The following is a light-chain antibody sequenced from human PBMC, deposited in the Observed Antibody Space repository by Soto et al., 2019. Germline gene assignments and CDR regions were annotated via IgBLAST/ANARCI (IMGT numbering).Light chain of an antibody. J-gene: IGKJ1*01. V-gene: IGKV1-9*01. CDR1: QDISSL. CDR2: AAS. CDR3: QNKT. Sequence: SQLTQSPSSLSASVGDRVTITCRASQDISSLLAWYQQKPVKAPKLLIYAASTLQNGVPSRFSGSGSGTDFTLTISSLRPEDVATYYCQNKTSGQGTKV.